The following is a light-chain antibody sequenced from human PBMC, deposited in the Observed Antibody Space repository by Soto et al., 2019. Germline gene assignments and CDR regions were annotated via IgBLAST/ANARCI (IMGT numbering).Light chain of an antibody. CDR1: SSDVGAYNH. CDR3: SSHASGSTIR. CDR2: DVS. V-gene: IGLV2-14*03. Sequence: QSVLTQPASVSGSPGQSTTISCTGTSSDVGAYNHISWYQQHPGKAPKLLIYDVSNLPSGLSNRFSGSKSGNTASLTIAGLQADAEADYYCSSHASGSTIRFGGGTKVSVL. J-gene: IGLJ2*01.